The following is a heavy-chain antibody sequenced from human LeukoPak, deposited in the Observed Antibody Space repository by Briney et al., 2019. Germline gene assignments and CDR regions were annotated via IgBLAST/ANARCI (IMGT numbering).Heavy chain of an antibody. CDR3: ARITMVRGVTFDY. CDR2: INPNSGGT. J-gene: IGHJ4*02. Sequence: ASVKVSCKASGYTFTGYYMHWVRQAPGQGLEWMGWINPNSGGTNYAQKLQGRVTMTTDTSTSTAYMELRSLRSDDTAVYYRARITMVRGVTFDYWGQGTLVTVSS. V-gene: IGHV1-2*02. CDR1: GYTFTGYY. D-gene: IGHD3-10*01.